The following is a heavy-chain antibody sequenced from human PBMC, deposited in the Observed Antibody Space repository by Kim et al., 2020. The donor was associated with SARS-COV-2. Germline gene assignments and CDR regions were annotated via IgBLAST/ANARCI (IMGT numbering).Heavy chain of an antibody. CDR3: AREQGTKELDSFDS. J-gene: IGHJ4*02. CDR1: GHTFTNYG. Sequence: ASVKVSCKASGHTFTNYGISWVRQAPGQGLEWMGWVSNYNDGPNYAQKFQGRVTMIMDTSTDTAYMELRSLRSDDTAMYYCAREQGTKELDSFDSWGQGTLVIVSS. D-gene: IGHD1-1*01. V-gene: IGHV1-18*01. CDR2: VSNYNDGP.